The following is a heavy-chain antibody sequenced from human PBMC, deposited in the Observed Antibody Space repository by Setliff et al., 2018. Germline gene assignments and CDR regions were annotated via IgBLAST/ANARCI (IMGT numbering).Heavy chain of an antibody. CDR1: ADTFTGYY. D-gene: IGHD2-21*02. Sequence: ASVKVSCKASADTFTGYYVHWVRQAPGQGLEWMGWINGNSGVTKYAQKFQGRVTMTSDTSISIVYMDLTRLTSDDTAVYYCAQTKGSVDGYLDPWGQGTLVTVSS. CDR2: INGNSGVT. J-gene: IGHJ5*02. V-gene: IGHV1-2*02. CDR3: AQTKGSVDGYLDP.